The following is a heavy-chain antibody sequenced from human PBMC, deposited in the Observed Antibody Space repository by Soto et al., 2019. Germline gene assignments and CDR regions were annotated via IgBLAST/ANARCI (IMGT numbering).Heavy chain of an antibody. CDR2: ISGSGGST. V-gene: IGHV3-23*01. CDR3: AKDTTKGAVAANGGDY. D-gene: IGHD6-19*01. CDR1: GFTFSSYW. J-gene: IGHJ4*02. Sequence: GGSLRLSCAASGFTFSSYWMSWVRQAPGKGLEWVSAISGSGGSTYYADSVKGRFTISRDNSKNTLYLQMNSLRAEDTAVYYCAKDTTKGAVAANGGDYWGQGTLVTVSS.